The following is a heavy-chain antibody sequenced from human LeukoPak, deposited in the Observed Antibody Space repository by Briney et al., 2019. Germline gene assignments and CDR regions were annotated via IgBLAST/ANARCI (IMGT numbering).Heavy chain of an antibody. V-gene: IGHV3-23*01. D-gene: IGHD3-10*01. CDR2: ISGTGGST. J-gene: IGHJ6*04. CDR1: GLTFSSYA. CDR3: ASPSDIYGSGSYFNSLGDV. Sequence: GGSLRLSCAASGLTFSSYAMSWVRQAPGKGLEWVSAISGTGGSTYYADSVKGRFTISRDNSKNTLYLQMNSLRAEDTAVYYCASPSDIYGSGSYFNSLGDVWGKGTTVSISS.